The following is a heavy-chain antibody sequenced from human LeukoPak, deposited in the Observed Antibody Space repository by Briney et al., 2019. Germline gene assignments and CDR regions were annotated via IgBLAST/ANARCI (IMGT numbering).Heavy chain of an antibody. CDR3: AREGYYGSGSPPSLYFDY. Sequence: GGSLRLSCAASGFTFRNYVIYWVRQAPGKGLEWVAVTSSDLNVKLYADSVKGRFAISRDNSRSTLYLQMNSLRPEDTAIYYCAREGYYGSGSPPSLYFDYWGQGTLVTVSS. V-gene: IGHV3-30*09. CDR1: GFTFRNYV. CDR2: TSSDLNVK. D-gene: IGHD3-10*01. J-gene: IGHJ4*02.